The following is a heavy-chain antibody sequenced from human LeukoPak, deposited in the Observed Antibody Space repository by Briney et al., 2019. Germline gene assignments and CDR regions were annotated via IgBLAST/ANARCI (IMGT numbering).Heavy chain of an antibody. CDR1: GFSFDDYT. V-gene: IGHV3-43*01. CDR2: ISWDGGNT. CDR3: ARDKRFSSSYYYFDY. D-gene: IGHD6-13*01. J-gene: IGHJ4*02. Sequence: PGGSLRLSCAASGFSFDDYTMYWVRQAPGKGLEWVSLISWDGGNTYYADSVKGRFTISRDKSKNSLYLQMSSLRIEDTALYYCARDKRFSSSYYYFDYWGQGTLVTVFS.